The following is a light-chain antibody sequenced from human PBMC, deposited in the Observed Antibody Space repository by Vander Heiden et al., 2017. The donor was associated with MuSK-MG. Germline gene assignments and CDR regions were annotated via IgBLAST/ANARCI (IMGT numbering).Light chain of an antibody. Sequence: EIVMTHSPAPLSVSPGEGAPLSCRASHLVRSSLALYQQEPGQAPGLRLYGESTRATGIPARLSGSGSGTESTLTIGSLQAEDFAVYSCKQDKKSPPWTFGQGTKVE. V-gene: IGKV3-15*01. CDR2: GES. CDR1: HLVRSS. CDR3: KQDKKSPPWT. J-gene: IGKJ1*01.